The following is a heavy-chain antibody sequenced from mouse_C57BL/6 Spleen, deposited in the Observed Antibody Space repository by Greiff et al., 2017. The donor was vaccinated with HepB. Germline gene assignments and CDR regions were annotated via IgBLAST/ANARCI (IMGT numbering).Heavy chain of an antibody. D-gene: IGHD2-1*01. CDR2: INYDGSST. CDR3: ARRRDGNYYFDY. J-gene: IGHJ2*01. CDR1: GFTFSDYY. Sequence: EVQLQESEGGLVQPGSSMKLSCTASGFTFSDYYMAWVRQVPEKGLEWVANINYDGSSTYYLDSLKSRFIISRDNAKNILYLQMSSLKSEDTATYYCARRRDGNYYFDYWGQGTTLTVSS. V-gene: IGHV5-16*01.